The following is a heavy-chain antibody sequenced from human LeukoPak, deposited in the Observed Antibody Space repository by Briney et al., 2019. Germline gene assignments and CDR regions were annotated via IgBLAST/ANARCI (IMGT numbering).Heavy chain of an antibody. CDR3: TTDKFYCSSTSCYTNFDY. V-gene: IGHV3-15*01. D-gene: IGHD2-2*02. J-gene: IGHJ4*02. CDR2: IKSKTDGGTT. CDR1: GFTFSNAW. Sequence: GGSLRLSCAASGFTFSNAWMRWVRQAPGKGLEWVGRIKSKTDGGTTDYAAHVKGRFTISRDDSKNTLYLQMNRMKTEDTAVYYCTTDKFYCSSTSCYTNFDYWGQGTLVTVSS.